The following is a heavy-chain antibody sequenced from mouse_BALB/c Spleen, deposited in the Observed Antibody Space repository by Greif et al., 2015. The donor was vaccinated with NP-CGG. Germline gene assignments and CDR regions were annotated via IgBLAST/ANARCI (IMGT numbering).Heavy chain of an antibody. V-gene: IGHV1-9*01. Sequence: QVQLQQSGAELMKPGASVKISCKATGYTFSSYWIEWVKQRPGHGLEWIGEILPGSGSTNYNEKFRGKATFTADTSSNTAYMQLSSLTSEDSAVYYCARGDGNYDLYYFDYWGQGTTLTVSS. J-gene: IGHJ2*01. CDR3: ARGDGNYDLYYFDY. D-gene: IGHD2-1*01. CDR1: GYTFSSYW. CDR2: ILPGSGST.